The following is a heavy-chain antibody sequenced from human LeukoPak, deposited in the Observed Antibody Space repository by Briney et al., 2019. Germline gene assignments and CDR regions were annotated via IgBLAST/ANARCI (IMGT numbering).Heavy chain of an antibody. CDR2: IDASGNFI. Sequence: GGSLRLSCEASGFTFSPYAMSWVRQTPGKGLEWVSFIDASGNFIRYADSVKGRFTISRDNVQNSLFLQLNSLRVEDTAVYYCARDKGLAIRTYDIWGQGTMVTVSS. CDR3: ARDKGLAIRTYDI. V-gene: IGHV3-21*06. J-gene: IGHJ3*02. D-gene: IGHD3-9*01. CDR1: GFTFSPYA.